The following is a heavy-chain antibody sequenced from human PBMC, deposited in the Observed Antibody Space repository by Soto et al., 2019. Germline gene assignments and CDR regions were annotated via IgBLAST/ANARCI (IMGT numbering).Heavy chain of an antibody. Sequence: PGESLTIACKGSGYNFTTFLIGWVRQMSGKGLEWMGIIYPGDSETKYSPDFEGQVTISADRSTNTAYLQWRSLRASDTAMYYCARLGFPGAIYFDSWGLGTLVTVSS. CDR1: GYNFTTFL. V-gene: IGHV5-51*01. J-gene: IGHJ4*02. CDR2: IYPGDSET. CDR3: ARLGFPGAIYFDS.